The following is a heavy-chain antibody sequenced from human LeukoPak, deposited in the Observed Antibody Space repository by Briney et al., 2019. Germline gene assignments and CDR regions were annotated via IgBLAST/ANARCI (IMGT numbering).Heavy chain of an antibody. V-gene: IGHV3-9*01. CDR2: ISWNSGSI. CDR1: GFTFDDYA. J-gene: IGHJ4*02. D-gene: IGHD2-2*02. CDR3: AKSRYCSSTSCYTGFDY. Sequence: GRSLRLSCAASGFTFDDYAMHWVRQAPGKGLEWVSGISWNSGSIGYADSVKGRFTISRDNAKNSLYLQMNSRRAEDTALYYCAKSRYCSSTSCYTGFDYWGQGTLVTVSS.